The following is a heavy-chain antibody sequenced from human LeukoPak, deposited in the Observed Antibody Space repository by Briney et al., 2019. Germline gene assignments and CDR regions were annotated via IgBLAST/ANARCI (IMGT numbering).Heavy chain of an antibody. D-gene: IGHD3-16*02. CDR2: IYSGGST. J-gene: IGHJ5*02. CDR1: GFTVSSNH. CDR3: AKAGYDYVWGSYRSLSWFDP. V-gene: IGHV3-53*01. Sequence: GGSLRLSCAASGFTVSSNHMSWVRQAPGKGLEWVSVIYSGGSTYYADSVKGRFTISRDKSKNTLYLQMNNLRAEDTAVYYCAKAGYDYVWGSYRSLSWFDPWGQGTLVTVSS.